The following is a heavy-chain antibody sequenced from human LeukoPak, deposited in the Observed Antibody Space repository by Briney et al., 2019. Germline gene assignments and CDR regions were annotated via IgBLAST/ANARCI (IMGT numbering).Heavy chain of an antibody. J-gene: IGHJ4*02. D-gene: IGHD2-21*01. Sequence: PGGSLRLSCAASGFTFSSYSMNWVRQAPGKGLEWVSSISSSSSYIYYADSVKGRFTISRDNAKNSLYLQMNSLRAEDTAVYYCAREDFPHAGVSDYWGQGTLVTVSS. CDR3: AREDFPHAGVSDY. CDR2: ISSSSSYI. V-gene: IGHV3-21*01. CDR1: GFTFSSYS.